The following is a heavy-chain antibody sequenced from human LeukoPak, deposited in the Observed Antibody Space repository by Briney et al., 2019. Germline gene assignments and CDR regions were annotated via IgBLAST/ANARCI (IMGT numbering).Heavy chain of an antibody. D-gene: IGHD6-13*01. J-gene: IGHJ4*02. V-gene: IGHV1-46*01. Sequence: GASVKVSCKASGYTFTNYYMHWVRQAPGQGLEWMGIINPSGGTTNYAQKFQSRITMTRDTSTSTVCVELTSLRSEDTAVYYCATIEAAGSSFDYWGQGTLVTVSS. CDR2: INPSGGTT. CDR1: GYTFTNYY. CDR3: ATIEAAGSSFDY.